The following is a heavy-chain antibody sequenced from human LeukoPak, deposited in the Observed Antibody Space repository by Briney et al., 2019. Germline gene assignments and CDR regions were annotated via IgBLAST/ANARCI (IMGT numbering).Heavy chain of an antibody. CDR2: ISSTGSDI. D-gene: IGHD3-10*01. V-gene: IGHV3-21*01. CDR3: EGAHYYGSGSYPSFDY. Sequence: GGSLRLSCAASGFTFSKHSMSWVRQAPGKGLEWVSLISSTGSDIYYADSVKGRFTISRDNAKNSLYLQMNSLRAEDTAVYYCEGAHYYGSGSYPSFDYWGQGTLVTVSS. J-gene: IGHJ4*02. CDR1: GFTFSKHS.